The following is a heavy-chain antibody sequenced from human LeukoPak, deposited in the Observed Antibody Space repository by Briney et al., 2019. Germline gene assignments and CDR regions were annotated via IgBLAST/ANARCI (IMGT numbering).Heavy chain of an antibody. V-gene: IGHV3-33*01. D-gene: IGHD1-7*01. Sequence: GGSLRLSCAASGITFSSSGMHWVRQAPGKGLEWVAFIWSDGSNKYYADSVKGRFTISRENSRSTLYLQMDSLRAEDTAVYYCARDKGTQSLDYWGQGILVTVSS. J-gene: IGHJ4*02. CDR2: IWSDGSNK. CDR1: GITFSSSG. CDR3: ARDKGTQSLDY.